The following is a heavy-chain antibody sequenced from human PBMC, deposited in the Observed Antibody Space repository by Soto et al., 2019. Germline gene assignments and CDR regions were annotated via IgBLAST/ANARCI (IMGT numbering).Heavy chain of an antibody. CDR2: ISYDGSSK. Sequence: QGQLVESGGGVVQPGKSLRVSCAASGFNFSDYGMHWVRQAPGKGLEWVAVISYDGSSKYYGDSVKGRLTISRDNSKNTLYLHMNSLRVEDTAVYHCAKEGWTGIHAFDIWGPGTVVTASS. CDR1: GFNFSDYG. V-gene: IGHV3-30*18. D-gene: IGHD2-15*01. J-gene: IGHJ3*02. CDR3: AKEGWTGIHAFDI.